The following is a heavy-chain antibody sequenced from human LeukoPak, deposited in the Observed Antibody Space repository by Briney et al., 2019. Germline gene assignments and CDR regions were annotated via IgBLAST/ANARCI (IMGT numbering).Heavy chain of an antibody. CDR3: AKDIAALPYYYYYYGMDV. D-gene: IGHD6-13*01. J-gene: IGHJ6*02. CDR1: GFTFSSYA. CDR2: ISGSGGST. V-gene: IGHV3-23*01. Sequence: SGASLRLSCAASGFTFSSYAMSWLCQAPGKGLEWVSAISGSGGSTYYADSVKGRFTISRDNSKNTLYLQMNSLRAEDTAVYYCAKDIAALPYYYYYYGMDVWGQGTTVTVSS.